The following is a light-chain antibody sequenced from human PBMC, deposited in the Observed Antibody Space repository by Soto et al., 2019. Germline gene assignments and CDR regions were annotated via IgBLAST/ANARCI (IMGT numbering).Light chain of an antibody. CDR3: QQSYSTPYT. V-gene: IGKV1-39*01. CDR1: QRISSY. J-gene: IGKJ2*01. CDR2: AAS. Sequence: DIPMTQSPSSLSATVGDRVTITCRASQRISSYLNWYQQKPGKAPKLLIYAASSLQSGVPSRFSGSGSGTDFTLTISSLQPEDFETYYCQQSYSTPYTFGQGTKLEIK.